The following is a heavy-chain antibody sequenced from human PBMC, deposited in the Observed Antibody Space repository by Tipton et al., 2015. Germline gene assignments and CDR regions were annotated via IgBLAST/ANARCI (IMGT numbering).Heavy chain of an antibody. CDR1: GGSISGITYY. Sequence: TLSLTCTVSGGSISGITYYRGWIRQPPGKGLEWIGSIYYSGSTYNQSLKSRFTISAATSKNQFSLPLSYVTAADTAVYYCARAPSDYDIWSGTFEYWGQGTLVTVSS. D-gene: IGHD3-3*01. CDR2: IYYSGST. CDR3: ARAPSDYDIWSGTFEY. V-gene: IGHV4-39*01. J-gene: IGHJ4*02.